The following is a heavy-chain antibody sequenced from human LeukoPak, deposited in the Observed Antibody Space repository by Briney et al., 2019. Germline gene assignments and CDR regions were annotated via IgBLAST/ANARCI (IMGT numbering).Heavy chain of an antibody. CDR2: IYTSGST. J-gene: IGHJ4*02. V-gene: IGHV4-61*02. D-gene: IGHD6-13*01. CDR1: GGSISSGSYY. CDR3: AREPLIAAAGTSFFDY. Sequence: SQTLSLTCTVSGGSISSGSYYWSWIRQPAGKGLEWIGRIYTSGSTHYNPSLKSRVTISVDTSKNQFSLKLSSVTAADTAVYYCAREPLIAAAGTSFFDYWGQGTLVTVSS.